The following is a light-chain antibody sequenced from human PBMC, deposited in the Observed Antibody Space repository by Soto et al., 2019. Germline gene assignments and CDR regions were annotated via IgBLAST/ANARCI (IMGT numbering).Light chain of an antibody. CDR1: SSDVGGYNY. CDR2: EVS. CDR3: SSFTSSTIYV. V-gene: IGLV2-14*01. J-gene: IGLJ1*01. Sequence: QSALTQPASVSGSPGQSITISCTGTSSDVGGYNYVSWYQQHPGKAPQLIIYEVSNRPSGVSNRFSRSNSGNTASLTISGIQAEDEADYYSSSFTSSTIYVFGTGTNVTVL.